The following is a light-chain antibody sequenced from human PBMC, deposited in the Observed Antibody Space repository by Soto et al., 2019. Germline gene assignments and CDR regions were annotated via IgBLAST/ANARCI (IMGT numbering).Light chain of an antibody. CDR3: QHYDHLPPLS. J-gene: IGKJ4*01. CDR1: PDIKNY. CDR2: DAS. V-gene: IGKV1-33*01. Sequence: DIQMTQSPSSLSSSVGDRVTITCQSSPDIKNYLNCYQQKPGKAPHLLIYDASNLKTGVPTRFSGSGSGTHFTFTISSLQPEDIATYYCQHYDHLPPLSFGGGTKVEIK.